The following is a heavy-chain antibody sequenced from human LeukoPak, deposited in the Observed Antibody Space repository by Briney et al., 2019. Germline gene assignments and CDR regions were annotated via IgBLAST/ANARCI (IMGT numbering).Heavy chain of an antibody. CDR2: ISGSGCST. V-gene: IGHV3-23*01. Sequence: GGSLRLSCAASGFTFSSYAMSWVRQAPGKGLEWVSAISGSGCSTYYADSVKGRFTISRDNSKNTLYLQMNSLRAEDTAVYYCAKAGYYDFWSGYYDAFDIWGQGTMVTVSS. J-gene: IGHJ3*02. D-gene: IGHD3-3*01. CDR1: GFTFSSYA. CDR3: AKAGYYDFWSGYYDAFDI.